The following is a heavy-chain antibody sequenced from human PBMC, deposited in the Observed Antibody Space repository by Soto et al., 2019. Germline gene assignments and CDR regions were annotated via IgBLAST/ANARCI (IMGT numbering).Heavy chain of an antibody. J-gene: IGHJ4*02. V-gene: IGHV3-23*01. Sequence: GGSLRLSCAASGFTFRSYAMSWVRQAPGKGLEWVSAISGSGDRTDYADSVKGRFTISRGNSKNTLYLQMNSLRAEDTAVYYCAKSSWSSHSNFFDSWGQGTLVTVSS. CDR1: GFTFRSYA. CDR3: AKSSWSSHSNFFDS. D-gene: IGHD6-13*01. CDR2: ISGSGDRT.